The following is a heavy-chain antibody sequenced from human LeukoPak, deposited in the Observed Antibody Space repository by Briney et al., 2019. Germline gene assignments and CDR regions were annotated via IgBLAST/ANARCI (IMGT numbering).Heavy chain of an antibody. J-gene: IGHJ4*02. CDR3: ARSGYYFPFDY. D-gene: IGHD3-22*01. CDR1: GGSISSGGYY. V-gene: IGHV4-61*08. CDR2: IYYSGST. Sequence: PSETLSLTCTVSGGSISSGGYYWSWIRQPPGKGLEWIGYIYYSGSTNYNPSLKSRVTISVDTSKNQFSLKLSSVTAADTAVYYCARSGYYFPFDYWGQGTLVTVSS.